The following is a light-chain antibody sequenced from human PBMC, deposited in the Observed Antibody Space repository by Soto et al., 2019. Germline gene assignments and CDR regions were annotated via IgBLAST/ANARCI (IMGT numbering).Light chain of an antibody. CDR2: EGS. CDR1: SSDIGGFGL. J-gene: IGLJ3*02. Sequence: QSALAQPASVSGSPGQSITISCTGSSSDIGGFGLVSWYRHHPGEAPQLVISEGSKRPSGVSNRFSGSKSGNTASLTISGLLPEDEADYYCCSYAGRSPVVFGGGTKVTVL. CDR3: CSYAGRSPVV. V-gene: IGLV2-23*01.